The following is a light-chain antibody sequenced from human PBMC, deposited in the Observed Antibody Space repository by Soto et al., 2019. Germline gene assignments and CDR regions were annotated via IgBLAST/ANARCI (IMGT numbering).Light chain of an antibody. Sequence: DIQMTQSPSTLSATVGDRVTITCRASQNIDISLAWYQQKPGKAPNLLIYKASILESGVPSRFSGSGSGTEFTLTISSLQPDDFAAYFCLSYDSYSYPFGQGTNLQIK. V-gene: IGKV1-5*03. J-gene: IGKJ2*01. CDR1: QNIDIS. CDR3: LSYDSYSYP. CDR2: KAS.